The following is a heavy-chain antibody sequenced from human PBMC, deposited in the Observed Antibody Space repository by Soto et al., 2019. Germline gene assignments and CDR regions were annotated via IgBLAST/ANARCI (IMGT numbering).Heavy chain of an antibody. CDR3: TREPSGYYDSSGYDY. V-gene: IGHV3-49*03. CDR2: IRSKAYGGTT. Sequence: PGGSLRLCCTASGFTFGDYAMSWFRQAPGKGLEWVGFIRSKAYGGTTEYAASVKGRFTISRDDSKSIAYLQMNSLKTEDTAVYYCTREPSGYYDSSGYDYWGQGTLVTVSS. D-gene: IGHD3-22*01. CDR1: GFTFGDYA. J-gene: IGHJ4*02.